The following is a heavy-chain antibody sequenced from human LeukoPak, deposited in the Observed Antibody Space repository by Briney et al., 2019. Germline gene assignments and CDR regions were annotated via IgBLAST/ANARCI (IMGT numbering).Heavy chain of an antibody. CDR2: IYYSGST. J-gene: IGHJ4*02. Sequence: SETLSLTCTVSGGSISSGGYYWSWIRQHPRKGLEWIGYIYYSGSTYYNPSLKSRVTISVDTSKNQFSLKLSSVTAADTAVYYCARDSSGYYERGSHFDYWGQGTLVTVSS. V-gene: IGHV4-31*03. CDR3: ARDSSGYYERGSHFDY. D-gene: IGHD3-22*01. CDR1: GGSISSGGYY.